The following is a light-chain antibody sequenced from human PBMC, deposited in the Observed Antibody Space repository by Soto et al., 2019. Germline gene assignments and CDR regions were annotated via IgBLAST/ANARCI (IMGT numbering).Light chain of an antibody. CDR3: SSYAGSNNVV. CDR2: EVS. CDR1: SSDVGGYNY. V-gene: IGLV2-8*01. J-gene: IGLJ2*01. Sequence: QSVLTQPPSASGSPGQSVTISCTGTSSDVGGYNYVSWYQQHPGKAPKLMIYEVSKRPSGVPDRFSGSKSGNTASLTVSALQADDEAHYYCSSYAGSNNVVFGGGTKVTVL.